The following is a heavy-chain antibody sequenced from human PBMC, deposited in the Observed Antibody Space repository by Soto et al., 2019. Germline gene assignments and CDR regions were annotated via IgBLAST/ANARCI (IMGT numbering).Heavy chain of an antibody. J-gene: IGHJ6*02. CDR1: GYPFTSSG. V-gene: IGHV1-18*04. CDR3: ATDPYCGSAPGCSALDV. Sequence: QVHLVQSGGEVKKPGASVKVSCKASGYPFTSSGFSWVRQAPGQGLEWMGWISAYNGNTNYAQKFKGRATMTTDTSTSTAYMELGSLRSDDTAVYYCATDPYCGSAPGCSALDVWGQGTTVTVSS. CDR2: ISAYNGNT. D-gene: IGHD2-21*01.